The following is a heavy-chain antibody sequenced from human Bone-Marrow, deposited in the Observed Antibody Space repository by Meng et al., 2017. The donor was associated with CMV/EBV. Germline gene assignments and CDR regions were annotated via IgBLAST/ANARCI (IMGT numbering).Heavy chain of an antibody. Sequence: GESLKISCAASGFTFSSYGMHWVRQAPGKGLEWVAVIWYDGSNKLYADSVKGRFTISRDNSKNKLFLQMNSLRAEDTAVYYCARDLAYYYDSSGYYGTAVWGQGNTVNVAS. CDR3: ARDLAYYYDSSGYYGTAV. CDR1: GFTFSSYG. CDR2: IWYDGSNK. D-gene: IGHD3-22*01. V-gene: IGHV3-33*01. J-gene: IGHJ6*02.